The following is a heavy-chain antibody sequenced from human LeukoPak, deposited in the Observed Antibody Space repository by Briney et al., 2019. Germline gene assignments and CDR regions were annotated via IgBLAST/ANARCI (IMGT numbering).Heavy chain of an antibody. CDR1: GGSINSYY. CDR2: IYYSGST. V-gene: IGHV4-59*01. D-gene: IGHD6-6*01. Sequence: SETLSLTCTVSGGSINSYYWSWIRQPPGKGLEWIGYIYYSGSTNYNPSLKSRVTISVDTSKNQFSLKLSSVTAADTAVYYCARGGSSVDAFDIWGQGTMVTVSS. J-gene: IGHJ3*02. CDR3: ARGGSSVDAFDI.